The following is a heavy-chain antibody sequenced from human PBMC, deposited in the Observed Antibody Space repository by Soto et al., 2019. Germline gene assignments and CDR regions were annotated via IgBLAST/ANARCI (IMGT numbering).Heavy chain of an antibody. CDR2: ISSSGSTI. CDR3: ARERRAFDI. Sequence: EVQLVESGGGLVQPGGSLRLSCAASGFTFSSYEMNWVRQAPGKGLERVSYISSSGSTIYYADSVKGRFTISRDHAKNSLYLQMNSLRAEDTAVYYCARERRAFDIWGQGTMVTVSS. V-gene: IGHV3-48*03. CDR1: GFTFSSYE. J-gene: IGHJ3*02.